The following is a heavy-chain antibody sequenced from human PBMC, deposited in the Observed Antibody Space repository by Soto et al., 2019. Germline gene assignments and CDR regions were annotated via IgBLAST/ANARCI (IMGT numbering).Heavy chain of an antibody. Sequence: GGSLRLSCAASGFTFSSYGVSWVRQAPGKGLEWVSTISGSGGTTYYADSVKGRFTISRDNSKNTLYLQMNSLGAEDTAVYYCAKEPNNVDYHYYYGMDVWGQGTTVTVSS. CDR2: ISGSGGTT. V-gene: IGHV3-23*01. J-gene: IGHJ6*02. CDR3: AKEPNNVDYHYYYGMDV. CDR1: GFTFSSYG.